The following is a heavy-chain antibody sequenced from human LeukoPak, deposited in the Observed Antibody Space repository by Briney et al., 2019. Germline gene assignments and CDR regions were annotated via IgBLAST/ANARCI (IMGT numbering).Heavy chain of an antibody. CDR2: IYHSGST. CDR1: GYSISSGYY. CDR3: ARVDSGSYYYYYYYMDV. V-gene: IGHV4-38-2*02. J-gene: IGHJ6*03. D-gene: IGHD1-26*01. Sequence: SETLSLTCTVSGYSISSGYYWGWIRQPPGKGLEWIGSIYHSGSTYYNPSLKSRVTISVDTSKNQFSLKLSSVTAADTAVYYCARVDSGSYYYYYYYMDVWGKGTTVTVSS.